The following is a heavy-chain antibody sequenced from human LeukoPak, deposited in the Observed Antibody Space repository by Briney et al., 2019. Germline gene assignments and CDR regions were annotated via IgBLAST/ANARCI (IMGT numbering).Heavy chain of an antibody. J-gene: IGHJ6*02. CDR2: IYYSGGT. CDR3: ARHGIDYGSGSYDYYYYGMDV. Sequence: PSKTLSLTCTVSGGSISSYYWSWIRQPPGKGLEWIGYIYYSGGTNYNPSLKSRVTISVDTSKNQFSLKLSSVTAADTAVYYCARHGIDYGSGSYDYYYYGMDVWGQGTTVTVSS. D-gene: IGHD3-10*01. CDR1: GGSISSYY. V-gene: IGHV4-59*08.